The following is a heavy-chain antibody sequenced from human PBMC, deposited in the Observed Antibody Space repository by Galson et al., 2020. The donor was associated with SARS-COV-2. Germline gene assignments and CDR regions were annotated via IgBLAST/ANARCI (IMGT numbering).Heavy chain of an antibody. J-gene: IGHJ5*02. Sequence: QLGESLKISCAASGFTFNKHGMHWVSQAPGKGLEWVAFIRYDGSTKYYADSVKGRFTISRDNSKNTVYLQMNSLKGADTAVYYCAKVGWEFGSAWFWFGPWGQGTLVSVSP. CDR3: AKVGWEFGSAWFWFGP. CDR2: IRYDGSTK. CDR1: GFTFNKHG. D-gene: IGHD3-10*01. V-gene: IGHV3-30*02.